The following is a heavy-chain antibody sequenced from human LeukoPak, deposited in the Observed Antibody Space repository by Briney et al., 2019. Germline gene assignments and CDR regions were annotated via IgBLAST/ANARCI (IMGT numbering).Heavy chain of an antibody. J-gene: IGHJ6*03. CDR1: GGTFSSYA. Sequence: SVKVSCKASGGTFSSYAISWVRQAPGQGLEWMGGIIPIFGTANYAQKFQGGVTITADESTSTAYMELSSLRSEDTAVYYCARDTPLLYSRRWGPNYYYYMDVWGKGTTVTVSS. CDR2: IIPIFGTA. D-gene: IGHD4-23*01. V-gene: IGHV1-69*13. CDR3: ARDTPLLYSRRWGPNYYYYMDV.